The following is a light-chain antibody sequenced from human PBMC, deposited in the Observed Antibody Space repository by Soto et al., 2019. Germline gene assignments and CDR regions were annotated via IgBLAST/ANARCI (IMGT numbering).Light chain of an antibody. Sequence: QSALNQPPSASGSPGQSVTISCTGTSSDVGGYNCVSWYQQHPGKAPKLMIYEVSKRPSGVPDRFSGSKSGNTASLTVSGLQAEDEADYYCSSYAGSNIPVVFGGGTKLTVL. CDR1: SSDVGGYNC. J-gene: IGLJ2*01. CDR3: SSYAGSNIPVV. CDR2: EVS. V-gene: IGLV2-8*01.